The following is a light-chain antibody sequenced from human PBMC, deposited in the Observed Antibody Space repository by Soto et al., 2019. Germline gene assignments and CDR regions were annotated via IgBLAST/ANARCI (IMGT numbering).Light chain of an antibody. CDR2: ATS. CDR3: QQYDDWRLLT. V-gene: IGKV3-15*01. J-gene: IGKJ4*01. CDR1: QSVNSH. Sequence: EVVMTQSPATLSVSPGDRATLSCRASQSVNSHVAWYQQKPGQAPRLLIYATSTRASSVPARFSGSGSGTEFTLTISSLQSEDSAIYYCQQYDDWRLLTFGGGTKVEI.